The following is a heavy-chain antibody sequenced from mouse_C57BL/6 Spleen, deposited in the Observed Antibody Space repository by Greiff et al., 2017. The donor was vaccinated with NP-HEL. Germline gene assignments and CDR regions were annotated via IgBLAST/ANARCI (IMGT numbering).Heavy chain of an antibody. CDR2: IYPGSGNT. Sequence: VQLQQSGPELVKPGASVKISCKASGYSFTSYYIHWVKQRPGQGLEWIGWIYPGSGNTKYNEKFKGKATLTADTSSSTAYMQLSSLTSEDSAVYYCARRCNYVTDYAMDYWGQGTSVTVSS. CDR3: ARRCNYVTDYAMDY. V-gene: IGHV1-66*01. CDR1: GYSFTSYY. J-gene: IGHJ4*01. D-gene: IGHD2-1*01.